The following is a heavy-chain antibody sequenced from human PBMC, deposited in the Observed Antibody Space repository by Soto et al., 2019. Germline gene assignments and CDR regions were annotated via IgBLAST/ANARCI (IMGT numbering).Heavy chain of an antibody. J-gene: IGHJ3*02. Sequence: EVQLVESGGGLVQPGGSLRLSCAASGFTFSSYWMHWVRQAPGKGLVWVSRINSDGSSTSYADSVKGRFTISRDNAKNTLYLQMNSLRAEDTAVYYCARAGDTILRYFDTHDAFDIWGQGTMVTVSS. CDR1: GFTFSSYW. D-gene: IGHD3-9*01. CDR3: ARAGDTILRYFDTHDAFDI. CDR2: INSDGSST. V-gene: IGHV3-74*01.